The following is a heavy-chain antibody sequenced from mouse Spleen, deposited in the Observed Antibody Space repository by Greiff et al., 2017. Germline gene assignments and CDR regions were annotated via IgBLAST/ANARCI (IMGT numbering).Heavy chain of an antibody. CDR1: GYTFTGYW. CDR2: ILPGSGST. Sequence: QVQLQQSGAELMKPGASVKLSCKATGYTFTGYWIEWVKQRPGHGLEWIGEILPGSGSTNYNEKFKGKATFTADTSSNTAYMQLSSLTTGDSAIYYCARKIYYYGSSFWYFDVWGAGTTVTVSS. J-gene: IGHJ1*01. V-gene: IGHV1-9*01. CDR3: ARKIYYYGSSFWYFDV. D-gene: IGHD1-1*01.